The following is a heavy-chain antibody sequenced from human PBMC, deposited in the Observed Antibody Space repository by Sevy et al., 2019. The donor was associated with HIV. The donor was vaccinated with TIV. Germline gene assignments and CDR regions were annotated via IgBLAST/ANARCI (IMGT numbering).Heavy chain of an antibody. V-gene: IGHV1-18*01. Sequence: ASVKVSCKASGYIFASYGISWVRQAPRQGLEWMGWIIGQNGNTNYVQNLQGRVTMTTDTSTNTAYMELRSLRSDDTAVYYCARDGYDGSGYQRGLFDFWGQGTLVTVSS. J-gene: IGHJ4*02. CDR1: GYIFASYG. CDR2: IIGQNGNT. CDR3: ARDGYDGSGYQRGLFDF. D-gene: IGHD3-22*01.